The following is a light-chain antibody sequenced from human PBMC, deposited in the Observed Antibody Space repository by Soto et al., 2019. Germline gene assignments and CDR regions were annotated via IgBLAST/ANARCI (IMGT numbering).Light chain of an antibody. J-gene: IGLJ1*01. CDR2: EVS. CDR1: NNDVGGYNY. Sequence: SLLAHPAFVSGSPGQSRTISCTVTNNDVGGYNYVSWYQQHPGKAPKLMIYEVSNRPLGVSNRFSGSKSGNTASLTISGLQAEDEADYFCSSYTSSSSPYVFGTGTKVTVL. V-gene: IGLV2-14*01. CDR3: SSYTSSSSPYV.